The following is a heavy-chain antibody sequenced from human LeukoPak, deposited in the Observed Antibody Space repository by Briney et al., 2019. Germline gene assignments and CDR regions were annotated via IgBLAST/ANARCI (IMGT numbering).Heavy chain of an antibody. CDR2: IWYDGSNK. J-gene: IGHJ4*02. Sequence: PGGSLPLSCAASGFTFSSYGMHWVRRAPGKGLEGVAVIWYDGSNKYYAISVKGRFPISRDNSKSTLYLQMNSLRAEDTAVYYWARAPSSAKDYYDSSGYYYSFDYWGQGALVTVSS. CDR1: GFTFSSYG. D-gene: IGHD3-22*01. V-gene: IGHV3-33*01. CDR3: ARAPSSAKDYYDSSGYYYSFDY.